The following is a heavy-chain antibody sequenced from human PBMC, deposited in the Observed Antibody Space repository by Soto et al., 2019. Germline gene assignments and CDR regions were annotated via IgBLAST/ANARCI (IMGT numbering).Heavy chain of an antibody. D-gene: IGHD6-19*01. Sequence: KPSETLSLTCAVYGGSFSGYYWSWIRQPPGKGLDWIGEINQSGSTNYNPSLKSRVTISVDTSKNQFSLKLSSVTAADTAVYYCARGKHSSGWYGFDYWGQGTLVTVSS. CDR3: ARGKHSSGWYGFDY. CDR1: GGSFSGYY. J-gene: IGHJ4*02. CDR2: INQSGST. V-gene: IGHV4-34*01.